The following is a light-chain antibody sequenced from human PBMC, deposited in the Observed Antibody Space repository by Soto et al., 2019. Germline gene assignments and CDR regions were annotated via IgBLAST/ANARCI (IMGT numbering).Light chain of an antibody. CDR3: QQYNNYFT. V-gene: IGKV1-5*03. CDR2: KAT. J-gene: IGKJ1*01. Sequence: IQLTQSPSTLSASVGDRVTITCRASQSVHTWLAWFQQKPGKAPKLLIYKATTLETGVPSRFSASGSGTDFTLTISSLQPDDFATYYCQQYNNYFTFGQGTKVDIK. CDR1: QSVHTW.